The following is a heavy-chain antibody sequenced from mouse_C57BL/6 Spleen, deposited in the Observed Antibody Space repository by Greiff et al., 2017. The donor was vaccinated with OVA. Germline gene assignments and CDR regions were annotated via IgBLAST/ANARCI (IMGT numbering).Heavy chain of an antibody. CDR2: FYPGSGSI. J-gene: IGHJ3*01. CDR1: GYTFTEYT. V-gene: IGHV1-62-2*01. Sequence: QVQLKESGAELVKPGASVKLSCKASGYTFTEYTIHWVKQRSGQGLEWIGWFYPGSGSIKYNEKFKDKATLTADKSSSTVYMELSRLTSEDSAVYFCARHEEYYDYDGAWFAYWGQGTLVTVSA. D-gene: IGHD2-4*01. CDR3: ARHEEYYDYDGAWFAY.